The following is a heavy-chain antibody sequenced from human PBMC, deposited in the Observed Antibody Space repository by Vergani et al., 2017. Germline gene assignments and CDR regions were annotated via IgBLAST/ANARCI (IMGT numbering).Heavy chain of an antibody. CDR2: INQDGSEK. CDR1: GFTFSTYW. CDR3: AKERFLGSGWYHYFDY. J-gene: IGHJ4*02. D-gene: IGHD6-19*01. V-gene: IGHV3-7*03. Sequence: EVQLLESGGGLVQPGGSLRLSCAASGFTFSTYWMSWVRQAPGKGLEWVANINQDGSEKYYVDSVKGRFTISRDNSKNTLYLQMNSLRAEDTAVYYCAKERFLGSGWYHYFDYWGQGTLVTVSS.